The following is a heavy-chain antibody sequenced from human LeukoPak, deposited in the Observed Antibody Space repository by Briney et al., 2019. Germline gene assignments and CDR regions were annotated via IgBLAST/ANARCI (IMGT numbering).Heavy chain of an antibody. CDR2: INHSGST. Sequence: SETLSLTCAVSGGSISSGGYSWSWIRQPPGKGLEWIGEINHSGSTNYNPSLKSRVTISVDTSKNQFSLKLSSVTAADTAVYYCARAPPYGDYQTGVVWFDPWGQGTLVTVSS. J-gene: IGHJ5*02. D-gene: IGHD4-17*01. V-gene: IGHV4-30-2*01. CDR3: ARAPPYGDYQTGVVWFDP. CDR1: GGSISSGGYS.